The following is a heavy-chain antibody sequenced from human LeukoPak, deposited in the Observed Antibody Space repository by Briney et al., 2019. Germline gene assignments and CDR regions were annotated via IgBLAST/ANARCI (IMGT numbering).Heavy chain of an antibody. Sequence: GGSLRLSCAASGFTFSSYAMSWVRQAPGKGLEWVSAISGSGGSTYYADSVKGRFTISRDNSKNTLYLQMNSLRAEDAAVYYCAKGFTLGNSYFDYWGQGTLVTVSS. D-gene: IGHD3-16*01. CDR1: GFTFSSYA. J-gene: IGHJ4*02. V-gene: IGHV3-23*01. CDR3: AKGFTLGNSYFDY. CDR2: ISGSGGST.